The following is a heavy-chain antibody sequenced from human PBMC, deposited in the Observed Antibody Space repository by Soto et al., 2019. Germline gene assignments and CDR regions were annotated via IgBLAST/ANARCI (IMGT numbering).Heavy chain of an antibody. J-gene: IGHJ6*02. V-gene: IGHV5-51*01. D-gene: IGHD6-6*01. CDR1: GYSFTSYW. CDR2: IYPGDSDT. CDR3: ARPQLPGYYYYGMDV. Sequence: PGESLKISCKGSGYSFTSYWIGWVRQMPGKGLEWMGIIYPGDSDTRYSPSFQGQVTISADKSISTAYLQWSSLKASDTAMYYCARPQLPGYYYYGMDVWRQGTTVTVSS.